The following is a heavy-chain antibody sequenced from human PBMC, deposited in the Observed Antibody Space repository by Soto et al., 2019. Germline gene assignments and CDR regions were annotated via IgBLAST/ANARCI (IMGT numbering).Heavy chain of an antibody. Sequence: LGESLKISCKGSGYSFTSYWISWVRQMPGKGLEWMGRIDPSDSYTNYSPSFQGHVTISADKSISTAYLQWSSLKASDTAMYYCARSPITMVRGVSVLGYYYYGMDVWGQGTTVTVSS. D-gene: IGHD3-10*01. V-gene: IGHV5-10-1*01. CDR2: IDPSDSYT. J-gene: IGHJ6*02. CDR3: ARSPITMVRGVSVLGYYYYGMDV. CDR1: GYSFTSYW.